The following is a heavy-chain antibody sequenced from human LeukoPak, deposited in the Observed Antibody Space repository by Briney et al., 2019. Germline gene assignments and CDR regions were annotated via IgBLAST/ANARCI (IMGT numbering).Heavy chain of an antibody. CDR2: ISGYNANT. J-gene: IGHJ4*02. V-gene: IGHV1-18*01. Sequence: ASVKVSCEASGYTFNSYGISWVRQAQGQGLEWLGWISGYNANTLYSHKFHDRVTMTTDSSTNTAYMELRSLRSDDTALYYCARERIAVAGNQGPVIGHWGQGTLVTVSS. D-gene: IGHD6-19*01. CDR3: ARERIAVAGNQGPVIGH. CDR1: GYTFNSYG.